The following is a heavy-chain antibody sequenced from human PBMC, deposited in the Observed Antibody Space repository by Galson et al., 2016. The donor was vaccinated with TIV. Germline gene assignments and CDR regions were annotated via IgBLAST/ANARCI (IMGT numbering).Heavy chain of an antibody. CDR3: ARSRGYSYGYVDP. CDR1: GYIFSSYG. V-gene: IGHV1-18*04. J-gene: IGHJ5*02. D-gene: IGHD5-18*01. CDR2: ISAYDGNT. Sequence: SVKVSCKASGYIFSSYGITWVRQAPGQGREWMGWISAYDGNTKYAQKFQGRVTVTADESTGTAYMELSGLRLYDTAVYFCARSRGYSYGYVDPWGQGTLVTVSA.